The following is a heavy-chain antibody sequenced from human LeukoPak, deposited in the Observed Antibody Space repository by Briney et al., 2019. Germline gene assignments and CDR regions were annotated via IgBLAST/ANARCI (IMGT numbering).Heavy chain of an antibody. CDR1: GGTFSSYT. CDR3: AAQVPPFGFLFDY. CDR2: IIPILGIA. J-gene: IGHJ4*02. Sequence: GASVKVSCKASGGTFSSYTISWVRQAPGQGLEWMGRIIPILGIANYAQKFQGRVTITADKSTSTAYMELSNLRSEDTAVYYCAAQVPPFGFLFDYWGQGTLATVSS. D-gene: IGHD2-2*01. V-gene: IGHV1-69*02.